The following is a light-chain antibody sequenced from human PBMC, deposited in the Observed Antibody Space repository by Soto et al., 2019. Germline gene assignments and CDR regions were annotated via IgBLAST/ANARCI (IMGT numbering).Light chain of an antibody. V-gene: IGLV1-44*01. J-gene: IGLJ1*01. CDR3: AAWHNSLNGYV. CDR1: TSNIGSNT. CDR2: NIN. Sequence: QSVLTQPPSASGTPGQRVTISCSGSTSNIGSNTVNWYRQLPGTAPKLLIYNINERPSGVPDRFSGSKSGTSTSLAISGLQSEDEADYFCAAWHNSLNGYVFGTGTKVTVL.